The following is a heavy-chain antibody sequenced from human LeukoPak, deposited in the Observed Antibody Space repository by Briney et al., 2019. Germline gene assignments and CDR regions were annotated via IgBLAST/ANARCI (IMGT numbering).Heavy chain of an antibody. V-gene: IGHV4-38-2*02. CDR2: IYHSGST. D-gene: IGHD2-15*01. J-gene: IGHJ5*02. CDR1: GYSISSGYH. Sequence: SETLSLTCTVSGYSISSGYHWGWIRQPPGKGLEWIGSIYHSGSTYYNPSLKSRVTISVDTSKNQFSLKLSSVTAADTAVYYCARDGGGYCSGGSCFGVSWFDPWGQGTLVTVSS. CDR3: ARDGGGYCSGGSCFGVSWFDP.